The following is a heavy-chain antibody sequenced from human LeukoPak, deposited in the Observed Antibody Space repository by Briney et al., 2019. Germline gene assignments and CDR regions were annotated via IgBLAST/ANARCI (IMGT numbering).Heavy chain of an antibody. J-gene: IGHJ4*02. CDR2: IIPIFGTA. V-gene: IGHV1-69*13. Sequence: SVKVSCKACGGTFSSCAISWVRQAPGQGLELMGGIIPIFGTANYAQKFQGRVTITADESTSIAYMELSSLRSEDTAVYYCATSWGLYDSSGYYYCCDYWGQGTLVTVSS. CDR3: ATSWGLYDSSGYYYCCDY. CDR1: GGTFSSCA. D-gene: IGHD3-22*01.